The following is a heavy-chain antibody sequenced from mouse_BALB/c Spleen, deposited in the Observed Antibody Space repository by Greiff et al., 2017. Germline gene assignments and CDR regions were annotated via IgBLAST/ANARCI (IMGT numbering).Heavy chain of an antibody. CDR3: AREGDGYY. D-gene: IGHD2-3*01. Sequence: DVMLVESGGGLVKPGGSLKLSCAASGFTFSSYAMSWVRQTPEKRLEWVASISSGGSTYYPDSVKGRFTISRDNARNILYLQMSSLRSEDTAMYYCAREGDGYYWGQGTTLTVSS. CDR1: GFTFSSYA. J-gene: IGHJ2*01. V-gene: IGHV5-6-5*01. CDR2: ISSGGST.